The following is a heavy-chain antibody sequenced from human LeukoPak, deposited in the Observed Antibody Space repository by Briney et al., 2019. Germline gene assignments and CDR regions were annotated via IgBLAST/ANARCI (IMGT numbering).Heavy chain of an antibody. CDR2: IYYSGST. V-gene: IGHV4-39*07. D-gene: IGHD3-16*01. Sequence: SETLSLTCTVSGGSISSSSYYWGWIRQPPGKGLEWIGGIYYSGSTYYNPSLKSRLTISVDTSKNQFSLKLSSVTAADTAVYYCARETSQKGAHYMDVWGKGTTVTISS. J-gene: IGHJ6*03. CDR1: GGSISSSSYY. CDR3: ARETSQKGAHYMDV.